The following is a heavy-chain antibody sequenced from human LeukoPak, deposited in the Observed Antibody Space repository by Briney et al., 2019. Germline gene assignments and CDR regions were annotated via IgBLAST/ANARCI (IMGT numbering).Heavy chain of an antibody. Sequence: SETLSLTCTVSGGSISTYYWSWIRQPPGKGLEWIGYIYYSGSTNYNPSLKSRVTISVDTSKSHFSLKLSSVTAADTALYFCARVGASWGSYFDYWGLGTLVPVSS. CDR3: ARVGASWGSYFDY. J-gene: IGHJ4*02. CDR2: IYYSGST. D-gene: IGHD2-2*01. V-gene: IGHV4-59*08. CDR1: GGSISTYY.